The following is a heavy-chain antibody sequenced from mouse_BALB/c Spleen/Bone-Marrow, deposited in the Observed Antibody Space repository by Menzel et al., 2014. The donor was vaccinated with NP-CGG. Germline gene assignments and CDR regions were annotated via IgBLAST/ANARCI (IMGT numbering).Heavy chain of an antibody. J-gene: IGHJ2*01. Sequence: QVQLQQPGSVLVRPGASVKLSCKASGYTFTNSWIHWAKQRPGQGLEWIGDIHPTSGNTNYNEKFKGKATPTVDTSSSTAFVHLSSLTSEDSAVYYCARHHRYNYYFDYWGQGTTLTGSS. CDR3: ARHHRYNYYFDY. V-gene: IGHV1S130*01. CDR1: GYTFTNSW. CDR2: IHPTSGNT. D-gene: IGHD2-14*01.